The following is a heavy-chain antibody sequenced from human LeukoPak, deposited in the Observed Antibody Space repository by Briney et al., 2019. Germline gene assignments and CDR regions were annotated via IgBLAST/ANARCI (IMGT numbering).Heavy chain of an antibody. Sequence: GGSLRLSCTASGFTFSSFSMNWVRQPQGKGLEWVSSISSSSSIIYYADSVKGRFTISRDNAKNSLYLQINSLRDEDTAVYYCARGIPADYWGQGTLVTVSS. J-gene: IGHJ4*02. CDR1: GFTFSSFS. CDR2: ISSSSSII. CDR3: ARGIPADY. D-gene: IGHD6-13*01. V-gene: IGHV3-48*02.